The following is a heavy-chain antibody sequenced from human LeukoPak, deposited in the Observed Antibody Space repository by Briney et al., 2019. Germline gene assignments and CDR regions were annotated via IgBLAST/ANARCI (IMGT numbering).Heavy chain of an antibody. V-gene: IGHV3-7*01. D-gene: IGHD2-2*01. CDR3: AREELGYCSSMGCPDYYYYYMDV. CDR2: IKQDGSEK. CDR1: GFTFSTYW. Sequence: PGGSLRLSCGASGFTFSTYWMSWVRQAPGKGLEWVANIKQDGSEKNYVDSVKGRFTISRDNAKKSLYLQMNSLRAEDTAVYYCAREELGYCSSMGCPDYYYYYMDVWGKGTTVTVSS. J-gene: IGHJ6*03.